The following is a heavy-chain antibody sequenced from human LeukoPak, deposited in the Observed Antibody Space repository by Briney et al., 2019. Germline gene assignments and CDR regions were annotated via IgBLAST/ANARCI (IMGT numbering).Heavy chain of an antibody. CDR1: GVSIRSSVPITSSMLY. Sequence: SETLSLTCTVSGVSIRSSVPITSSMLYWAWVRQPPGKGLEWIGDISYSGDTYYNPSLRSRVTISADTSKNQFSLKLSSVTAADTAVYYCARDRLGTSGYFDLWGRGTLVTVSS. CDR2: ISYSGDT. V-gene: IGHV4-39*07. J-gene: IGHJ2*01. D-gene: IGHD1/OR15-1a*01. CDR3: ARDRLGTSGYFDL.